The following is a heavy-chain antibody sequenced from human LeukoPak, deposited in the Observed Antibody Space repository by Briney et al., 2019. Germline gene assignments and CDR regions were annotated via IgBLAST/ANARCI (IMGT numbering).Heavy chain of an antibody. CDR3: AKDICWYLPLAY. CDR2: ISWNRGSI. D-gene: IGHD6-13*01. CDR1: GFTFDDYA. Sequence: GGSLRLSCAASGFTFDDYAMHWVRQAPGKGLEWVSGISWNRGSIGYTDSVKGRFTISRDNAKTSLYLQMNSLRAEDTALYYCAKDICWYLPLAYWGQGTLVTVSS. J-gene: IGHJ4*02. V-gene: IGHV3-9*01.